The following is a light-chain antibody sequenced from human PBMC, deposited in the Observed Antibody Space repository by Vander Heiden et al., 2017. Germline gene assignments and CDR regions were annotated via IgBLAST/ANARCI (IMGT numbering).Light chain of an antibody. J-gene: IGKJ2*01. CDR3: QQYSSYPYT. Sequence: SQRTKSPSTLLAPVGDRVTITCRASQSVGSWLAWYQQKPEKAPKLLNDMASTLESGVPSRFGSSGSGTEFTLTISSLQPDDSATYYCQQYSSYPYTFGQGTKLEIK. CDR1: QSVGSW. CDR2: MAS. V-gene: IGKV1-5*03.